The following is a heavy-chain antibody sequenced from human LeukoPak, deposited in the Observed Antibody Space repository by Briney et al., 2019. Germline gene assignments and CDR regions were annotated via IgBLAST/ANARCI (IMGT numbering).Heavy chain of an antibody. CDR2: ISGSGGST. CDR1: GFTFSSYA. V-gene: IGHV3-23*01. Sequence: AGGSLRLSCAASGFTFSSYAMSWVRQAPGKGLEWVSAISGSGGSTYYADSVKGRFTISRDNSKNTLYLQMNSLRAEDTAVYYCAKGISGAVVPPGPFDYWGQGTLVTVSS. CDR3: AKGISGAVVPPGPFDY. D-gene: IGHD4-23*01. J-gene: IGHJ4*02.